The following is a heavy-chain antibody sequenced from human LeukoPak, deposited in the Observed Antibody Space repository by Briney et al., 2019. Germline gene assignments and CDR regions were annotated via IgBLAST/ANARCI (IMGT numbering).Heavy chain of an antibody. CDR2: ISSSSSYI. CDR1: GFTFSSYS. Sequence: GGSLRLSCAASGFTFSSYSMNWVRQAPGKGLEWVSSISSSSSYIYYADSVKGRFSISRDNAKNSLYLQMNSLRAEDTAVYYCARGDRHRAFDIWGQGTMVTVSS. V-gene: IGHV3-21*01. CDR3: ARGDRHRAFDI. J-gene: IGHJ3*02.